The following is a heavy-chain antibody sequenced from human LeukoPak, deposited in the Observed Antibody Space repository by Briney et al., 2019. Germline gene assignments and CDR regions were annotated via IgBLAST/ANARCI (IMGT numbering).Heavy chain of an antibody. D-gene: IGHD5-12*01. CDR1: GGSTSSYY. Sequence: SEALSLTCTVSGGSTSSYYWSWIRQPPGKGLEWIGYIYYSGSTNYNPSLKSRVTISVDTSKNQFSLKLSSVTAADTAVYYCARAQRYVSAFDYWGQGTLVTVSS. J-gene: IGHJ4*02. CDR3: ARAQRYVSAFDY. V-gene: IGHV4-59*01. CDR2: IYYSGST.